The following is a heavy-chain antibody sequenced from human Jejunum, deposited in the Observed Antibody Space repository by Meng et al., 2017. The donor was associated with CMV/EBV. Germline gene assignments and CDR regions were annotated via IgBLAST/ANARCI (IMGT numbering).Heavy chain of an antibody. CDR3: ARSLDY. CDR2: MKQDGGEK. CDR1: GFGFGNYG. J-gene: IGHJ4*02. V-gene: IGHV3-7*01. Sequence: SLKISCAASGFGFGNYGMDGVRQGAGKGREWEGKMKQDGGEKYCVDSVEGRYTISRDNAKNSLYLQMNSLRAEDTAVYYCARSLDYWGQRTLVTVSS.